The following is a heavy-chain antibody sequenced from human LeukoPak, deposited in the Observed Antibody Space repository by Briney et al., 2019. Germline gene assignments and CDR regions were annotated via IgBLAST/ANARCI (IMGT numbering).Heavy chain of an antibody. V-gene: IGHV3-30*18. CDR1: GFTFSSYG. CDR2: ISYDGSNK. CDR3: AKAGSIAAAGYFDY. J-gene: IGHJ4*02. Sequence: GRSLRLSCAASGFTFSSYGMHWVRQAPGKGLEWVAVISYDGSNKYYADSVKGRFTISRDNSRNTLYLRMNSLRAEDTAVYYCAKAGSIAAAGYFDYWGQGTLVTVSS. D-gene: IGHD6-13*01.